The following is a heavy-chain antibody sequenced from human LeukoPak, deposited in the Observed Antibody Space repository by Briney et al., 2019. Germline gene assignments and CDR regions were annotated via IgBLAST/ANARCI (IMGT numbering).Heavy chain of an antibody. CDR1: GYTFTSYG. V-gene: IGHV1-18*01. CDR3: ARWRGYCSGGSCPGFDY. J-gene: IGHJ4*02. CDR2: ISAYNGNT. D-gene: IGHD2-15*01. Sequence: ASVKVSCKASGYTFTSYGISWVRQAPGQGLEWMGWISAYNGNTNYAQKLQGRVTMTTDTSTSTAYMELRSLRSYDTAVYYCARWRGYCSGGSCPGFDYWGQGTLVTVSS.